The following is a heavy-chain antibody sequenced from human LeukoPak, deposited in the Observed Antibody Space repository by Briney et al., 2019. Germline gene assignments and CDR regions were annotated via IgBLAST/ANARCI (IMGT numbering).Heavy chain of an antibody. V-gene: IGHV4-39*07. CDR1: GGSISSSTYS. J-gene: IGHJ4*02. CDR2: INHSGST. CDR3: ARDLARCTARPDY. Sequence: PSETLSLTCTVSGGSISSSTYSWGWIRQPPGLGLEWIGEINHSGSTNYSPPLKSRVTISVDTSKNQFSLKLSSVTAADTAVYYCARDLARCTARPDYWGQGTLVTVSS. D-gene: IGHD6-6*01.